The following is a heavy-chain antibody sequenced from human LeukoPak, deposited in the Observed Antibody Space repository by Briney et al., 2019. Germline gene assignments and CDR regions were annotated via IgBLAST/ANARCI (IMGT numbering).Heavy chain of an antibody. D-gene: IGHD1-26*01. CDR3: ARGIVGATDIDY. CDR2: ISSSSSYI. V-gene: IGHV3-21*01. J-gene: IGHJ4*02. CDR1: GFTFSSYS. Sequence: GGSLRLSCAASGFTFSSYSMNWVRQAPGKGLEWVSSISSSSSYIYYADSVKGRFTISRDNAKNSLYLKMNSLRAEDTAVYYCARGIVGATDIDYWGQGTLVTVSS.